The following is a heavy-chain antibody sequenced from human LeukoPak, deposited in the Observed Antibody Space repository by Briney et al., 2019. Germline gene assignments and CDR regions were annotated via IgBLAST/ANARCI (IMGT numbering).Heavy chain of an antibody. J-gene: IGHJ5*02. D-gene: IGHD1-26*01. CDR3: AKDQAGA. Sequence: PGGSLRLSCAASGFTFSSYGMHWVRQAPGKGLEWVGFIQYDGDNKYYADSVKGRFTISRDNSKSTLYLQMNSLRPDDTAVYYCAKDQAGAWGQGTLVTVSS. V-gene: IGHV3-30*02. CDR2: IQYDGDNK. CDR1: GFTFSSYG.